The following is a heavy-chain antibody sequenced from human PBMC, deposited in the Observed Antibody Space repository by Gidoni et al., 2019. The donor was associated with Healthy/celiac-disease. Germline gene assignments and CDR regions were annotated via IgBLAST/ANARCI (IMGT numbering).Heavy chain of an antibody. CDR2: ISGSGCST. V-gene: IGHV3-23*01. CDR3: AKDPGEGIYYYYYMDV. CDR1: GFTFSSYA. D-gene: IGHD3-10*01. Sequence: EVQLLESGGGLVQPGGSLRLSCAASGFTFSSYAMSWVRQAPGKGLEWVSAISGSGCSTYYADSVKGRFTISRDNSKNTLYLQMNSLRAEDTAVYYCAKDPGEGIYYYYYMDVWGKGTTVTVSS. J-gene: IGHJ6*03.